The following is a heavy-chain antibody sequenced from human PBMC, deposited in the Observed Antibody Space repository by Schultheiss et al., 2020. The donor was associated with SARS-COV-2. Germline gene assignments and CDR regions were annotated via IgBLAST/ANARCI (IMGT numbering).Heavy chain of an antibody. CDR2: IIPILGIA. V-gene: IGHV1-69*04. J-gene: IGHJ3*02. Sequence: SVKVSCKASGGTFSSYAISWVRQAPGQGLEWMGRIIPILGIANYAQKFQGRVTITADKSTSTAYMELSSLRSEDTAVYYCARLELRWGGAFDIWGQGTMVTVSS. CDR3: ARLELRWGGAFDI. CDR1: GGTFSSYA. D-gene: IGHD1-7*01.